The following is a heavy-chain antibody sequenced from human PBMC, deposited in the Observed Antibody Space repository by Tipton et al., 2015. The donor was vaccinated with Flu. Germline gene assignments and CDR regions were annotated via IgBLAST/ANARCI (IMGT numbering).Heavy chain of an antibody. CDR1: GFTFSDYY. J-gene: IGHJ4*02. V-gene: IGHV3-23*01. Sequence: SLRLSCAASGFTFSDYYMSWIRQAPGKGLEWVSFISGGGDSSYSADSVKGRFTISRDNSRGALFLQMDSLRAEDTALYYCAADRSRYCLKTSCELGLWGQGNLVTVSS. D-gene: IGHD2-2*01. CDR3: AADRSRYCLKTSCELGL. CDR2: ISGGGDSS.